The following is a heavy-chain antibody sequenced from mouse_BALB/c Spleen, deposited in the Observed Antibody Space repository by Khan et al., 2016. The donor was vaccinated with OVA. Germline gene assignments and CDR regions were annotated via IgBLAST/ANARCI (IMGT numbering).Heavy chain of an antibody. CDR3: ASELGRYYALDY. V-gene: IGHV3-2*02. Sequence: EVQLQESGPGLVKPSQSLSLTCTVTGYSITSDYAWNWIRQFPGNQLEWMGYISYSGSTTYNPSLQSRISITRDTSTNPFFLQFKSVTSEDTATYYWASELGRYYALDYWGQGTSVTVSS. CDR2: ISYSGST. D-gene: IGHD4-1*01. J-gene: IGHJ4*01. CDR1: GYSITSDYA.